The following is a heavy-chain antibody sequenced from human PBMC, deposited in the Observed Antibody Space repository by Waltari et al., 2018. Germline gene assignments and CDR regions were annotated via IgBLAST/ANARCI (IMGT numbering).Heavy chain of an antibody. D-gene: IGHD6-13*01. Sequence: QVQLVQSGSELKKPGASVKVSCKASGYTFTSYAVNWLRQAPGQRPGWVGWINPKTGNPRFAQGFTGRAVLSLDTSVSTAYLQINSLKAEDTAVYFCARDGYSSNYFDNWGQGTLVTVSS. J-gene: IGHJ4*02. V-gene: IGHV7-4-1*02. CDR2: INPKTGNP. CDR1: GYTFTSYA. CDR3: ARDGYSSNYFDN.